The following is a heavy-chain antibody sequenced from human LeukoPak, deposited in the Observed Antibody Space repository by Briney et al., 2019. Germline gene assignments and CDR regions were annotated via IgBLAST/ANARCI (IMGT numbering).Heavy chain of an antibody. CDR1: GYTFTSNY. D-gene: IGHD2-2*01. Sequence: ASVKVSCKASGYTFTSNYIHWVRQAPGQGLEWMGMIYPRDGSTNYAQKFQGRVTITADESTSTAYMELSSLRSEDTAVYYCARVSCSSTSCYYYYGMDVWGQGTTVTVSS. CDR3: ARVSCSSTSCYYYYGMDV. CDR2: IYPRDGST. V-gene: IGHV1-46*01. J-gene: IGHJ6*02.